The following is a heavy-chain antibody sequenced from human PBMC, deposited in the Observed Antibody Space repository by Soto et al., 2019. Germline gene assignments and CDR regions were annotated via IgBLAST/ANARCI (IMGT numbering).Heavy chain of an antibody. V-gene: IGHV1-69*06. CDR1: GGTFNTYT. J-gene: IGHJ4*02. CDR3: ASWRSYSGSYCFDY. D-gene: IGHD1-26*01. CDR2: VIPMYDSV. Sequence: QVQLVQSGAEVKKPGSSVKVSCEASGGTFNTYTINWVRQAPGRGLEWMGQVIPMYDSVNYAESFQGRVTITADKSTNIAYMELSSLRSADTALYFCASWRSYSGSYCFDYWGQGTLVIVSS.